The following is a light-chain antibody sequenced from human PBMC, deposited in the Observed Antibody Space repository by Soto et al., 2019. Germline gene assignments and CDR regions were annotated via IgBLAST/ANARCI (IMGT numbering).Light chain of an antibody. J-gene: IGKJ1*01. CDR2: KAS. Sequence: DIQMTQSPSTLSASVGDRVTITCQASESISGWLAWYQQKPGKAPKLVIFKASTLESGVPSRFSGSGSGTEFTLSISSLQPDDFAIYYCQQYNSYPRTFGQGTKVEIK. V-gene: IGKV1-5*03. CDR1: ESISGW. CDR3: QQYNSYPRT.